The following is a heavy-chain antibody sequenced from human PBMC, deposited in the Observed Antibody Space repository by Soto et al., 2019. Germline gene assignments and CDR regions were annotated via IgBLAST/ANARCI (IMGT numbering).Heavy chain of an antibody. J-gene: IGHJ3*02. CDR1: ASSISSAYF. D-gene: IGHD2-15*01. CDR2: IFHTGVT. V-gene: IGHV4-38-2*01. CDR3: ARTWLDGGTPADAFDI. Sequence: PSYTLSLTCAVAASSISSAYFWGWIRQPPGKGLEWIATIFHTGVTYYNPSLKSRVTISVDTSNNQFSLRLNSVTAADTALYFCARTWLDGGTPADAFDIWGQGTMVTASS.